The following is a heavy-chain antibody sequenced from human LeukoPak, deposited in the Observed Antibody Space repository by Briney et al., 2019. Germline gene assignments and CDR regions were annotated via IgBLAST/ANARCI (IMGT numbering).Heavy chain of an antibody. CDR1: GFTFSSYA. CDR2: MSYDGSNK. D-gene: IGHD6-13*01. J-gene: IGHJ4*02. V-gene: IGHV3-30-3*01. CDR3: ARDPKPSSWYEAYFDY. Sequence: PGGSLRLSCAASGFTFSSYAMHWVSQAPSKGLEWVAVMSYDGSNKYYADSVKGRFTISRDNSKNTLYLQMNSLRAEDTAVYYCARDPKPSSWYEAYFDYWGQGTLVTVSS.